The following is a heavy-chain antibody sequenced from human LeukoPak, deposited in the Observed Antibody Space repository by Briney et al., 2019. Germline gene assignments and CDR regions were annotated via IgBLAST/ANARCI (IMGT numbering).Heavy chain of an antibody. J-gene: IGHJ5*02. CDR1: GFTFGGYG. Sequence: QTGGSLRLSCAGSGFTFGGYGMHWFRQTPGKGLEWVAVIAYDGSRAFYADSVKGRFTISRDNSKNTMSVQMDDLRAEDTAVYYCTRYTNDPFASWGQGTLVTAS. V-gene: IGHV3-33*01. CDR2: IAYDGSRA. D-gene: IGHD2-2*02. CDR3: TRYTNDPFAS.